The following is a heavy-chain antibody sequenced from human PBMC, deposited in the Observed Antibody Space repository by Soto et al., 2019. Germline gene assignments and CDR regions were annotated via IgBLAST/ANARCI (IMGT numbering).Heavy chain of an antibody. CDR3: ARDRHDSSGYLGY. V-gene: IGHV3-21*01. J-gene: IGHJ4*02. Sequence: GGSLRLSCAASGFTFSSYSMNWVRQAPGKGLEWVSSISSSSSYIYYADSVKGRFTISRDNAKNSLYLQMNSLRAEDTAVYYCARDRHDSSGYLGYWGQGTLVTVSS. CDR1: GFTFSSYS. CDR2: ISSSSSYI. D-gene: IGHD3-22*01.